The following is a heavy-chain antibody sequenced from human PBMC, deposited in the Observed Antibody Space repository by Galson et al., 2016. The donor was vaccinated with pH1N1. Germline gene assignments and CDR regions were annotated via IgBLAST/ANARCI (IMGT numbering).Heavy chain of an antibody. CDR1: GFTFGHYG. D-gene: IGHD4-17*01. Sequence: SLRLSCAAAGFTFGHYGMHWVRQVPGKGLEWVSGINWNSKTRAYGDPVRGRFTISRDNAKNSLYLQRNSLRPEDTALYYCVTDSGDGDRNLVPHDAFDVWGQGTMVTVSS. J-gene: IGHJ3*01. V-gene: IGHV3-9*01. CDR2: INWNSKTR. CDR3: VTDSGDGDRNLVPHDAFDV.